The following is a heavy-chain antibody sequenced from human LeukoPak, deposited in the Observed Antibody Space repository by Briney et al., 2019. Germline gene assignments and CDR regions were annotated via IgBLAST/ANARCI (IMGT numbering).Heavy chain of an antibody. Sequence: KPSETLSLTCTVSGGSISSYYWSWIRQPPGKGREWIGYIYYSGITNYNPSLRSRVTISVDTSKNQFSLKLSSVTAADTAVYYCARTPTYCSGGSCYSKNWFDPWGQGALVTVSS. D-gene: IGHD2-15*01. J-gene: IGHJ5*02. CDR3: ARTPTYCSGGSCYSKNWFDP. CDR1: GGSISSYY. CDR2: IYYSGIT. V-gene: IGHV4-59*01.